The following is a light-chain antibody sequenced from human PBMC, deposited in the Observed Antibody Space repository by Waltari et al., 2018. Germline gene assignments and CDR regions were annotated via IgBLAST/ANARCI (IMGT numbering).Light chain of an antibody. CDR3: QQYGSSPLT. CDR2: GAS. CDR1: QSVSSNY. V-gene: IGKV3-20*01. Sequence: EIVLTQSPRTLSLSPGERATLSCRASQSVSSNYLGWYQQKPGQPPRLLIYGASSRATGIPDRFSGSGSGTDFTLTISRLEPEDFAVYYCQQYGSSPLTFGGGTKVEIK. J-gene: IGKJ4*01.